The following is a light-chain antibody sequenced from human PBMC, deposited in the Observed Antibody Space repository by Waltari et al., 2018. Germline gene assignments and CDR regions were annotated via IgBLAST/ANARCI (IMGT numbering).Light chain of an antibody. J-gene: IGKJ2*01. Sequence: VMMSYPTPPPASPVGEGTNICSTSSRSFLYSSNNKNYLAWYQQKPGQPPKLLIYWASTRESGVPDRFSGSGSGTDFTLTISSLQAEDVAVYYCQQYYSTPHTFGQGTKVEIK. CDR3: QQYYSTPHT. CDR2: WAS. CDR1: RSFLYSSNNKNY. V-gene: IGKV4-1*01.